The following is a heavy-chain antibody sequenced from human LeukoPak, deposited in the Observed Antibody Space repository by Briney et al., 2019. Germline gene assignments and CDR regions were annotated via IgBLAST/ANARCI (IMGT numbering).Heavy chain of an antibody. D-gene: IGHD1-14*01. CDR2: ISSSSSTI. CDR3: AKGSRNSRPYYFDF. V-gene: IGHV3-48*01. Sequence: PGGSLRLSCAASGFTFSSYSMNWVRQAPGKGLEWVSYISSSSSTIYYADSVKGRFTISRDNAKNSLYLQMNSLRAEDMAIYYCAKGSRNSRPYYFDFWGQGTLVTVSS. J-gene: IGHJ4*02. CDR1: GFTFSSYS.